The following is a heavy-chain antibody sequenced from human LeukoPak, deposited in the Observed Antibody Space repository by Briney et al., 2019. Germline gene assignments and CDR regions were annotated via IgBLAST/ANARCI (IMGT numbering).Heavy chain of an antibody. CDR2: IYYSGST. Sequence: SETLSLTCTVSGGSISSSSYYWGWIRQPPGKGLEWIGNIYYSGSTHYNPSLKSRVTISVDTSKSQFSLKLSSVTAADTAVYYCARGSSGWVYDYWGQGTLVTVSS. J-gene: IGHJ4*02. CDR3: ARGSSGWVYDY. D-gene: IGHD6-19*01. V-gene: IGHV4-39*01. CDR1: GGSISSSSYY.